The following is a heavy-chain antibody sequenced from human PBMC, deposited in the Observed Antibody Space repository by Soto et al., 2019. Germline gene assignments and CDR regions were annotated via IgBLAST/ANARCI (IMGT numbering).Heavy chain of an antibody. V-gene: IGHV3-33*01. D-gene: IGHD2-15*01. CDR3: ARDGYCSGASCYPLGYYGIDV. CDR2: ILYDGSNK. Sequence: QVQLVESGGGVVQPGRSLRLSCAASGFTFSSYGMHWVRQAPGKGLEWVAVILYDGSNKYYADSVKGRFTISRDNSKNRLYMKMNSLRGEHTAVYYCARDGYCSGASCYPLGYYGIDVWGQGTTVTVSS. J-gene: IGHJ6*02. CDR1: GFTFSSYG.